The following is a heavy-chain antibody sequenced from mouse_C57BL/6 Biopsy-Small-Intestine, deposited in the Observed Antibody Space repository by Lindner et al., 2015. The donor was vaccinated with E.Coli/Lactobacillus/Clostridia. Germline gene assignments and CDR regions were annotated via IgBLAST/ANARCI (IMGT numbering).Heavy chain of an antibody. CDR3: ASDYYGNAMDY. J-gene: IGHJ4*01. CDR2: IYPGDGDT. Sequence: VQLQESGPELVKPGASVKISCKASGYAFSSSWMNWVKQRPGKGLEWIGRIYPGDGDTNYNGKFKGKATLTADKSSSTAYMQLSSLTSEDSAVYFCASDYYGNAMDYWGRRNLSHRLL. V-gene: IGHV1-82*01. CDR1: GYAFSSSW. D-gene: IGHD1-1*01.